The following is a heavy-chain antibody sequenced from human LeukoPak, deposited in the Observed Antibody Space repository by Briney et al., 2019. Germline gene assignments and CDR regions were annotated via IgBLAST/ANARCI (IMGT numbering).Heavy chain of an antibody. J-gene: IGHJ4*02. CDR1: GFTFSSYG. CDR3: AKALLRYFDWLLSYFDY. V-gene: IGHV3-30*18. CDR2: ISYDGSNK. Sequence: PGGSLRLSCAASGFTFSSYGMHWVRQAPGKGLEWVAVISYDGSNKYYADSVKGRFTISRDNSKNTLYLQMNSLRAEDTAVYYCAKALLRYFDWLLSYFDYWGQGTLVTVSS. D-gene: IGHD3-9*01.